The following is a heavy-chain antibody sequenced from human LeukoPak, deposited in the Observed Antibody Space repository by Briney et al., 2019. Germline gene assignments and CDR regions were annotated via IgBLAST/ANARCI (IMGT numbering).Heavy chain of an antibody. CDR1: GYTFTSYG. J-gene: IGHJ4*02. CDR2: ISAYNGNT. Sequence: ASVKVSCKASGYTFTSYGISWVRQAPGQGLEWMGWISAYNGNTNYAQKLQGRVTMTTDTSTSTAYMELRSLRSDDTAVYYCARSPRYNWNDESYYFDYWGQGTLVTVSS. CDR3: ARSPRYNWNDESYYFDY. V-gene: IGHV1-18*01. D-gene: IGHD1-1*01.